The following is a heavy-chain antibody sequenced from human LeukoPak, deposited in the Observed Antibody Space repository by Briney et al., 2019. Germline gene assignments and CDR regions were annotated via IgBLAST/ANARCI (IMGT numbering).Heavy chain of an antibody. D-gene: IGHD5-12*01. V-gene: IGHV1-69*13. CDR1: GGTFSSYA. J-gene: IGHJ4*02. CDR3: AGRGGYEEIVDY. CDR2: IIPIFGTA. Sequence: EASVKVSCKASGGTFSSYAISWVRQAPGQGLEWVGGIIPIFGTANYAQKFQGRVTITADESTSTAYMELSSLRSEDTAVYYCAGRGGYEEIVDYWGQGTLVTVSS.